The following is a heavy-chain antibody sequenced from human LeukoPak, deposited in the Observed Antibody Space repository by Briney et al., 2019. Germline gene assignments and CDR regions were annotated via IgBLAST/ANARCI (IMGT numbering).Heavy chain of an antibody. CDR2: INHSGST. CDR3: ASRRRPQTRVFDY. D-gene: IGHD3-10*01. J-gene: IGHJ4*02. Sequence: SETLSLTCAVYGGAFSGYYWSWIRQPPGKGLEWIGEINHSGSTNYNPSLKSRVTISVDTSKNQFSLKLSSVTAADTAVYYCASRRRPQTRVFDYWGQGTLVTVSS. V-gene: IGHV4-34*01. CDR1: GGAFSGYY.